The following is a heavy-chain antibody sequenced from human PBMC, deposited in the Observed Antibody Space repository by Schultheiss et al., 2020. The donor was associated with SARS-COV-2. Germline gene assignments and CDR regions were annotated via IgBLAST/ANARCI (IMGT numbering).Heavy chain of an antibody. CDR1: GYTFTSYD. V-gene: IGHV1-8*01. D-gene: IGHD1/OR15-1a*01. J-gene: IGHJ4*02. CDR3: AREGNMYGPDFES. CDR2: MNPNSGNT. Sequence: ASVKVSCKASGYTFTSYDINWVRQATGQGLEWMGWMNPNSGNTGYAQKFQGRVTITADSSATTTYMELSSLTSEDTATYYCAREGNMYGPDFESWGQGFLVTVSS.